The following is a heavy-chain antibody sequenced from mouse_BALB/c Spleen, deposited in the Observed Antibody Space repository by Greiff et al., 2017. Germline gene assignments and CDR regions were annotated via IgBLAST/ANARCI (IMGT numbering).Heavy chain of an antibody. J-gene: IGHJ3*01. CDR3: AREPFAY. CDR2: IYPGNGGT. V-gene: IGHV1-12*01. Sequence: LQQSGAELVRSGASVKMSCKASGYTFTSYNMHWVKQTPGQGLEWIGYIYPGNGGTNYNQKFKGKATLTADTSSSTAYMQISSLTSEDSAVYFCAREPFAYWGQGTLVTVSA. CDR1: GYTFTSYN.